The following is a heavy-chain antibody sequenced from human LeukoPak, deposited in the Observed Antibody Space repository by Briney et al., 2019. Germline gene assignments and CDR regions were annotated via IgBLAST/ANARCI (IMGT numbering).Heavy chain of an antibody. Sequence: GGSLRLSCEASSVYSMNWVRQAPGKGLEWVSSISTNGMFTYYADSVRGRFTISRDHAKNSVSLQMDSLRAEDTAVYYCARGRAGFDLWGPGILVTVSS. J-gene: IGHJ4*02. CDR1: SVYS. CDR2: ISTNGMFT. CDR3: ARGRAGFDL. V-gene: IGHV3-21*01.